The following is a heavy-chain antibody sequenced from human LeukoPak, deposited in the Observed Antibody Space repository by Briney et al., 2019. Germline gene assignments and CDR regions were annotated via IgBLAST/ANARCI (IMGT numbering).Heavy chain of an antibody. CDR2: IYTSGST. V-gene: IGHV4-4*07. J-gene: IGHJ5*02. CDR1: GGSISSYY. Sequence: SETLSLTCTVSGGSISSYYWSWIRQPAGKGLEWIGRIYTSGSTNYNPSLKSRVTMSVDTSKNQFSLKLSSVTAADTAVYYCAREGSTWEMATKEWFDPWGQGTLVTVSS. D-gene: IGHD5-24*01. CDR3: AREGSTWEMATKEWFDP.